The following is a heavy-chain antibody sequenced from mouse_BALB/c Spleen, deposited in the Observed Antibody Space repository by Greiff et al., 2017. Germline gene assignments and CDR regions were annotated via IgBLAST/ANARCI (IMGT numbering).Heavy chain of an antibody. CDR1: GYSITSGYY. CDR3: ARGDYYGYGY. V-gene: IGHV3-6*02. D-gene: IGHD1-2*01. Sequence: EVQLQESGPGLVKPSQSLSLTCSVTGYSITSGYYWNWIRQFPGNKLEWMGYISYDGSNNYNPSLKNRISITRDTSKNQFFLKLNSVTTEDTATYYCARGDYYGYGYWGQGTTLTVSS. J-gene: IGHJ2*01. CDR2: ISYDGSN.